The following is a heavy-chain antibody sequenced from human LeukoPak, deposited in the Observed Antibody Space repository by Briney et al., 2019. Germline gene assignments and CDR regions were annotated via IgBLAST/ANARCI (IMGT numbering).Heavy chain of an antibody. V-gene: IGHV4-38-2*01. CDR3: ARMGVSYYYDSSTYYPTAFDV. Sequence: SETLSLTCAVYGYSISSGYYWGWIRQSPGKGLEWIATIFHSGSIYYTPSLKSRVTLSVDTSKNQFSLRLNSVTAADTALYYCARMGVSYYYDSSTYYPTAFDVWGQGTMVSVSS. J-gene: IGHJ3*01. CDR2: IFHSGSI. D-gene: IGHD3-22*01. CDR1: GYSISSGYY.